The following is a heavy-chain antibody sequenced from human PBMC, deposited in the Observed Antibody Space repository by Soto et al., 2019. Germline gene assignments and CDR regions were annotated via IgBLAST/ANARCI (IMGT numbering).Heavy chain of an antibody. CDR3: ARGGGYCSSTSCYPYYYYGMDV. CDR2: IYYSGST. J-gene: IGHJ6*02. V-gene: IGHV4-59*01. Sequence: QVQLQESGPGLVKPSETLSLTCTVSGGSISSYYWSWIRQPPGKGLEWIGYIYYSGSTNYNPSLKSRVTISVDTSKNQCSLKLSSVTAADTAVYYCARGGGYCSSTSCYPYYYYGMDVWGQGTTVTVSS. D-gene: IGHD2-2*01. CDR1: GGSISSYY.